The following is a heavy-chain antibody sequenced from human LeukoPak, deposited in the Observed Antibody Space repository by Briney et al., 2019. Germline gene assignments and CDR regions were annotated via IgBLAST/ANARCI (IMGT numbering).Heavy chain of an antibody. V-gene: IGHV1-69*04. CDR2: IIPILGIA. D-gene: IGHD3-22*01. CDR1: GGTFSSYA. CDR3: ARERGDSSGYPADY. Sequence: SVKVSCKASGGTFSSYAISWVRLAPGQGLEWMGRIIPILGIANHAQKFQGRVTITADKSTSTAYMELSSLRSEDTAVYYCARERGDSSGYPADYWGQGTLVTVSS. J-gene: IGHJ4*02.